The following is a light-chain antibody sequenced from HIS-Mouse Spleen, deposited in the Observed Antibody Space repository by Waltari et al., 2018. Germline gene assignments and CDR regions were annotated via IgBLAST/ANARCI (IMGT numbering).Light chain of an antibody. V-gene: IGLV2-14*03. CDR2: DVS. J-gene: IGLJ3*02. CDR3: SSYTSSSTWV. CDR1: SSDVGGYNY. Sequence: QSALTQPASVSGSPGQSITISCTGTSSDVGGYNYVSWYQQHPGKAPQLMIYDVSHRPSGVSNRCSGSKSGNTASLTISGLQAEDEADYYCSSYTSSSTWVFGGGTKLTVL.